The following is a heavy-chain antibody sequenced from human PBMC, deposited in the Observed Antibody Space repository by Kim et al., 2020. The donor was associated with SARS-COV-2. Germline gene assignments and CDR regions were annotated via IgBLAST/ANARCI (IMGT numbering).Heavy chain of an antibody. V-gene: IGHV3-21*01. J-gene: IGHJ4*02. Sequence: GGSLRLSCAASGFTFSSYSMNWVRQAPGKGLEWVSSISSSSSYIYYADSVKGRFTISRDNAKNSLYLQMNSLRAEDTAVYYCARGGNNVAAGLVPLPFDYWGQGTLVTVSS. D-gene: IGHD6-13*01. CDR2: ISSSSSYI. CDR3: ARGGNNVAAGLVPLPFDY. CDR1: GFTFSSYS.